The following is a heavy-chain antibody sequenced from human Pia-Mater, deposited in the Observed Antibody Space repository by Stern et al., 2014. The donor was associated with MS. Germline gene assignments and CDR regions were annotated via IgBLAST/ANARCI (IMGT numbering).Heavy chain of an antibody. CDR3: SRERVFRDNF. V-gene: IGHV3-49*03. J-gene: IGHJ4*02. Sequence: ELQLVESGGGLVQPARSLRLSCTGSGFPFAGYAISWIRLAPGPGLVLVGFLSKNTYGGTPEYPTSLKRRITILRDDCNSVAFLEMSNVKREDTSGDKGSRERVFRDNFWGQGTLVTVSS. CDR1: GFPFAGYA. CDR2: LSKNTYGGTP.